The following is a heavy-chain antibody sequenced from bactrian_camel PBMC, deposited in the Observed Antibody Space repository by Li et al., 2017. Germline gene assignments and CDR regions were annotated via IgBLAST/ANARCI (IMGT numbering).Heavy chain of an antibody. V-gene: IGHV3S31*01. CDR2: IEDNGST. D-gene: IGHD3*01. CDR1: GSTGTTDN. Sequence: DVQLVESGGGSVQAGGSLTLSCVMTGSTGTTDNKLWFRQAPGTEHEGVAAIEDNGSTFYAESVKGRFTISEDSAKNTLYLQMSSLKPEDTAMYYCAAGFPSRDLLLSPNQYKYWGQGTQVTVS. J-gene: IGHJ4*01. CDR3: AAGFPSRDLLLSPNQYKY.